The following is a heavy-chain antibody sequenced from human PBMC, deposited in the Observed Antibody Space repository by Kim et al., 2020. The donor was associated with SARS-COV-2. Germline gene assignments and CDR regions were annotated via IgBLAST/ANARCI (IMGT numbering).Heavy chain of an antibody. CDR3: ARDPVLRYFDWLLGGMDV. J-gene: IGHJ6*02. D-gene: IGHD3-9*01. V-gene: IGHV3-11*06. Sequence: KGRFTISRDNAKNSLYLQMNSLRAEDTAVYYCARDPVLRYFDWLLGGMDVWGQGTTVTVSS.